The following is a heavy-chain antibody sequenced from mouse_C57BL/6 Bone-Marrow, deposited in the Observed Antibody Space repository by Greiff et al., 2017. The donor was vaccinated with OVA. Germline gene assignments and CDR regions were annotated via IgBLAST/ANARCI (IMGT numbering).Heavy chain of an antibody. D-gene: IGHD1-1*01. CDR3: ARAYGSSWYFDV. CDR2: IYPGSGST. CDR1: GYTFTSYW. Sequence: VQLQQPGAELVKPGASVKISCKASGYTFTSYWITWVKQRPGQGLEWIGDIYPGSGSTNYNEKFKSKATLTVDTSSSTAYMQLSSLTSEAAAVYYCARAYGSSWYFDVWGTGTTVTVSS. J-gene: IGHJ1*03. V-gene: IGHV1-55*01.